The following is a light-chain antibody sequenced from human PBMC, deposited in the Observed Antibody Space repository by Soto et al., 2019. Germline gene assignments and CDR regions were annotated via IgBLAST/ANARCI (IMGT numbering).Light chain of an antibody. Sequence: EIVLTQSPGTLSLSPGERATLSCRASQSVSSSYLAWYQQKPGQAPRLLIYGASSRATGIPDRFSGSGSGTDFTLTISRLEPEDFPVYYCQQYGSSPITVGQGTRLEIK. CDR3: QQYGSSPIT. CDR2: GAS. J-gene: IGKJ5*01. V-gene: IGKV3-20*01. CDR1: QSVSSSY.